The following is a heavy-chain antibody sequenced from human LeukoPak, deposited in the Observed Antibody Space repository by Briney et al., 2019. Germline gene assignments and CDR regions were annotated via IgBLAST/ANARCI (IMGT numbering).Heavy chain of an antibody. D-gene: IGHD3-10*01. CDR2: IYYSGST. Sequence: LSQTLSLSCTVSRGSISSGGYSWSWIRQHPVKGLEWIGYIYYSGSTYYNPSLKSRVTISVDTSKNQFSLTLSSLTAADTALYYCARDTSPESGSYYNSPIVGAFDIWGQGRMVTVSS. V-gene: IGHV4-31*03. J-gene: IGHJ3*02. CDR3: ARDTSPESGSYYNSPIVGAFDI. CDR1: RGSISSGGYS.